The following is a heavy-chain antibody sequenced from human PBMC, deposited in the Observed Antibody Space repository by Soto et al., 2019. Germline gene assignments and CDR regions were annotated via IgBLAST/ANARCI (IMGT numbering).Heavy chain of an antibody. D-gene: IGHD3-22*01. CDR1: GGTFSSYA. Sequence: QVQLVQSGAEVKKPGSSVKVSCKASGGTFSSYAISWVRQAPGQGLEWMGWTSAQNGNTKYAQNFQGRVTISTDRSPSRAYMELRSLRHEDTGVYYCASFKWAQNWWLLVEGFDYWGQGTLVTVSS. CDR3: ASFKWAQNWWLLVEGFDY. J-gene: IGHJ4*02. V-gene: IGHV1-18*01. CDR2: TSAQNGNT.